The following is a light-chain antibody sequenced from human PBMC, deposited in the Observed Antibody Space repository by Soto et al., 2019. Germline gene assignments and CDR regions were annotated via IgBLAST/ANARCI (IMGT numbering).Light chain of an antibody. Sequence: QSVLTQPASVSGSPGQAITISCIGTSLDIGDHNSVSWHQQYPGEAPKLLIFDVSNRPSGISNRFSGSKSGNTASLTISGLQAEDEAVYYCSSIVPGIVVFGTGTKVTVL. J-gene: IGLJ1*01. V-gene: IGLV2-14*03. CDR3: SSIVPGIVV. CDR1: SLDIGDHNS. CDR2: DVS.